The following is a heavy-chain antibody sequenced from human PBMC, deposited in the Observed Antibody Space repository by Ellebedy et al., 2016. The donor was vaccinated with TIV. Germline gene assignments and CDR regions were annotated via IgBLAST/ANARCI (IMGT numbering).Heavy chain of an antibody. D-gene: IGHD3-22*01. CDR2: IYDIGST. J-gene: IGHJ3*02. V-gene: IGHV4-4*08. Sequence: MPGGSLRLSCDVSGASTNYNDLSWVRQPPGKGLEWIGYIYDIGSTYYNPSLKSRVVISIDTSKSQFSLNLRSVTAADTDVYYCASGSHYMIEVVITSDAFDIWGQGTMVTVSS. CDR1: GASTNYND. CDR3: ASGSHYMIEVVITSDAFDI.